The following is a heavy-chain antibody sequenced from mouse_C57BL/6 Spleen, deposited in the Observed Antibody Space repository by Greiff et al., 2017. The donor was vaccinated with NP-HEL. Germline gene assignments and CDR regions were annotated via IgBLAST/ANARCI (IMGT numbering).Heavy chain of an antibody. CDR2: SRNKANDYTT. J-gene: IGHJ3*01. Sequence: EVKLMESGGGLVQSGRSLRLSCATSGFTFSDFYMEWVRQAPGKGLEWIAASRNKANDYTTEYSASVKGRFIVSRDTSQSILYLQMNALRAEDTAIYYCARDLYGYAFAYWGQGTLVTVSA. V-gene: IGHV7-1*01. CDR3: ARDLYGYAFAY. D-gene: IGHD2-2*01. CDR1: GFTFSDFY.